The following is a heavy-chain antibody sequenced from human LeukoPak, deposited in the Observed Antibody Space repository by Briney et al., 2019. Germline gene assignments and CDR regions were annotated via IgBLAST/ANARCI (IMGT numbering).Heavy chain of an antibody. CDR3: ARDQWIQSQRYFDY. CDR2: IYSGGST. Sequence: GGSLRLSCAACGFTVSSNYMSWVRQAPGKGLEWVSVIYSGGSTYYADSVEGRFTISRDNAKNSLYLQMNSLRAEDTAVYYCARDQWIQSQRYFDYWGQGTLVTVSS. CDR1: GFTVSSNY. D-gene: IGHD5-24*01. V-gene: IGHV3-53*01. J-gene: IGHJ4*02.